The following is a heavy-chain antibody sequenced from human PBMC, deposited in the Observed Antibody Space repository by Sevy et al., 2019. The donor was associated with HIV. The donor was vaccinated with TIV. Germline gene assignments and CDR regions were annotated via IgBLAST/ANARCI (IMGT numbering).Heavy chain of an antibody. J-gene: IGHJ4*02. CDR1: GFIFSNYW. CDR2: IKEDGSEK. V-gene: IGHV3-7*01. Sequence: GGSLRLSCAASGFIFSNYWMSWVRQAPGKGLECVASIKEDGSEKNSVESVKGRFTISRDNAKNSLYLQMSSLRVEDTAVYYCARLSGNLYYWGQGTLVTVSS. CDR3: ARLSGNLYY. D-gene: IGHD1-26*01.